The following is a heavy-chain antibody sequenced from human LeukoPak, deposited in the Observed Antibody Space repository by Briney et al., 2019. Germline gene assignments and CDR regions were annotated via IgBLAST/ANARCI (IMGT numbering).Heavy chain of an antibody. Sequence: ASVKVSCKASGYTFTSYDINWVRQATGQGLEWMGWMNPNSGNTGYAQKFQGRVTMTRNTSISTAYMELSSLRSEDTAVYYCARGSEEGSSWLLYYYYYMGVWGKGTTVTISS. CDR1: GYTFTSYD. D-gene: IGHD6-13*01. V-gene: IGHV1-8*01. CDR3: ARGSEEGSSWLLYYYYYMGV. CDR2: MNPNSGNT. J-gene: IGHJ6*03.